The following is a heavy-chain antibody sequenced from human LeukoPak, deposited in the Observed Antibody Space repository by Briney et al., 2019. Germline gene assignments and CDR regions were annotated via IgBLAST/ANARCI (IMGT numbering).Heavy chain of an antibody. CDR3: VRVGVTWYEDY. D-gene: IGHD1-14*01. Sequence: GGALRLSCAASGFTFISDSFNWVRQVPGKGLEWVSSITTTFYTYYTASVKRRLAICRDKGKNSVYLQMMSMRVEDTGVYYCVRVGVTWYEDYWGQGDLVTVSS. CDR2: ITTTFYT. CDR1: GFTFISDS. V-gene: IGHV3-21*01. J-gene: IGHJ4*02.